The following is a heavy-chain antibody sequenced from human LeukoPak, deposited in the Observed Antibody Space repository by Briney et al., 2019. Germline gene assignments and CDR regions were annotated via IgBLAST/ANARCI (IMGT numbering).Heavy chain of an antibody. CDR2: IYYSGST. CDR1: GGSISNYY. J-gene: IGHJ4*02. V-gene: IGHV4-59*01. D-gene: IGHD1-26*01. CDR3: AREGGSYYASCFDY. Sequence: SETLSLTCTVSGGSISNYYWSWIRQPPGKGLEWIGYIYYSGSTNYNPSLKSRVTISLDTSKNQFSLKLSSVTAADTAMYYCAREGGSYYASCFDYWGQGTLVTVSS.